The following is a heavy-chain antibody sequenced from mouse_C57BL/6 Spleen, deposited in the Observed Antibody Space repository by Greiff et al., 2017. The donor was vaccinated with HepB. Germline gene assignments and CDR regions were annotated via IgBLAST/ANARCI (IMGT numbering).Heavy chain of an antibody. V-gene: IGHV1-82*01. J-gene: IGHJ2*01. CDR3: ANYGNSCFDY. Sequence: VQLQQSGPELVKPGASVKISCKASGYAFSSSWMNWVKQRPGKGLEWIGRIYPGDGDTNYNGKFKGKATLTADKSSSTAYMQLISLTSEDSAVYFCANYGNSCFDYWGQGTTLTVSS. CDR2: IYPGDGDT. D-gene: IGHD2-1*01. CDR1: GYAFSSSW.